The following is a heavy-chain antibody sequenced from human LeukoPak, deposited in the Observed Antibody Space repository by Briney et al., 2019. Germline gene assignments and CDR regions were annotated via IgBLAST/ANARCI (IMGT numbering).Heavy chain of an antibody. CDR2: IIPIFGTA. D-gene: IGHD6-19*01. J-gene: IGHJ5*02. CDR1: GGTFSSYA. Sequence: ASVKVSCKASGGTFSSYAISWVRQAPGQVLEWMGGIIPIFGTANYAQKFQGRVTITADESTSTAYMELSSLRSEDTAVYYCARQALAVAGMNWFDPWGQGTLVTVSS. V-gene: IGHV1-69*13. CDR3: ARQALAVAGMNWFDP.